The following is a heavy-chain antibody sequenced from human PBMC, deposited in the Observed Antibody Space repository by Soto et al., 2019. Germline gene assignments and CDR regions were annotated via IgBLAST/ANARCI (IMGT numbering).Heavy chain of an antibody. CDR2: IIPILGIA. Sequence: QVQLVQSGAEVKKPGSSVKVSCKASGGTFSSYTISWVRQAPGQGLEWMGRIIPILGIANYAQKFQGRVTITADKSTSTAYMELSSLRSEDTAVYYCARGSLEQWLVPFDYWGQGTLDTVSS. V-gene: IGHV1-69*02. CDR3: ARGSLEQWLVPFDY. D-gene: IGHD6-19*01. J-gene: IGHJ4*02. CDR1: GGTFSSYT.